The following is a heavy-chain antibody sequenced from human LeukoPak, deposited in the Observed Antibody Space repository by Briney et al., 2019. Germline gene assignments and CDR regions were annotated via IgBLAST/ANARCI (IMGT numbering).Heavy chain of an antibody. CDR2: IDGTSTFT. J-gene: IGHJ5*02. CDR1: GFSFSDFY. D-gene: IGHD6-13*01. CDR3: ARTLVAAPGTKGGP. V-gene: IGHV3-11*03. Sequence: GGSLRLSCAASGFSFSDFYRSWIHQAPGKGLEWVSYIDGTSTFTNYADSVKGRFTISRDNAKNALYLQMNSPRAEDSGVYYCARTLVAAPGTKGGPWGQGTLVTVSS.